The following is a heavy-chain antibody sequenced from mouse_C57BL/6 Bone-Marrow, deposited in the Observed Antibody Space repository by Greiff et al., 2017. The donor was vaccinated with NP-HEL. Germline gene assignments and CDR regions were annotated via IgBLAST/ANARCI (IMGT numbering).Heavy chain of an antibody. V-gene: IGHV1-19*01. CDR1: GYTFTDYY. Sequence: DVKLQESGPVLVKPGASVKMSCKASGYTFTDYYMNWVKQSHGKSLEWIGVINPYNGGTSYNQKFKGKATLTVDKSSSTAYMELNSLTSEDSAVYYCASVRVLWDFDYWGQGTTLTVSS. CDR3: ASVRVLWDFDY. CDR2: INPYNGGT. J-gene: IGHJ2*01. D-gene: IGHD1-1*02.